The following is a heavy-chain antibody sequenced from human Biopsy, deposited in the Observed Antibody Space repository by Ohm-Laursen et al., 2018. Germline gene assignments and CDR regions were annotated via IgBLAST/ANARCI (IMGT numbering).Heavy chain of an antibody. CDR3: ARGRRTSGWPYFDN. J-gene: IGHJ4*02. D-gene: IGHD6-19*01. CDR1: GDSLTSGPEN. V-gene: IGHV4-61*01. Sequence: PGTLSLTCTVSGDSLTSGPENWSWIRQSPGQGLEYIGFIYSGGNTNYNPSLKNRVTMSVDTSKNQFYLKLYSVTAADTAVYYCARGRRTSGWPYFDNWGQGALVIVSS. CDR2: IYSGGNT.